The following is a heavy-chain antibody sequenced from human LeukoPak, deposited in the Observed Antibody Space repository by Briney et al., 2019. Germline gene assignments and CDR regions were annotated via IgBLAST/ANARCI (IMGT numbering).Heavy chain of an antibody. CDR3: ARHYYDSSGYRRDYYFDY. CDR2: ILYSGST. J-gene: IGHJ4*02. D-gene: IGHD3-22*01. CDR1: GVSITSSSDY. Sequence: SETLSLTCTVSGVSITSSSDYWGWIRQPPVKGLEWIGSILYSGSTYYNPSLESRLTMSIDTSKNQFSLKLSSVTAADTAAYYCARHYYDSSGYRRDYYFDYWGQGTLVTVSS. V-gene: IGHV4-39*01.